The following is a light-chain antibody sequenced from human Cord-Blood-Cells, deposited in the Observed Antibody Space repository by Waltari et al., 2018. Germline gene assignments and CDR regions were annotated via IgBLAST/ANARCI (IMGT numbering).Light chain of an antibody. J-gene: IGLJ3*02. CDR3: SSYTSSSTRV. Sequence: QSALTQPASVSGSPGQSITIPCTGTSSDVGGYHHVSWYQQHPGKAPKLMIYDVRNRPSGVSNRFSGSKSGNTASLTISGLQAEDEADYYCSSYTSSSTRVFGGGTKLTVL. CDR2: DVR. CDR1: SSDVGGYHH. V-gene: IGLV2-14*03.